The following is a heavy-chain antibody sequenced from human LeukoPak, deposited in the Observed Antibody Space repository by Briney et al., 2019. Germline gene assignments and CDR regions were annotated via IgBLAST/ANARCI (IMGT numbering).Heavy chain of an antibody. CDR3: AKDLGSG. D-gene: IGHD6-19*01. CDR1: GFSFKKHA. Sequence: GGSLRLPCETSGFSFKKHAMSWVRQAPGKGLEWVSAISGNAVGTYYADSVKGRFTISRDNSKNTLYLQMNSLRAEDTAVYYCAKDLGSGWGQGTLVTVSS. V-gene: IGHV3-23*01. J-gene: IGHJ4*02. CDR2: ISGNAVGT.